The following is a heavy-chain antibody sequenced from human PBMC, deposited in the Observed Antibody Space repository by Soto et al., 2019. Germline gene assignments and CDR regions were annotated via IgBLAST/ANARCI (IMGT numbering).Heavy chain of an antibody. Sequence: EVQLVESGGGLVQPGGSLRLSCAASGFTFSSYSMNWVRQAPGKGLEWGSYISSSSSTIYYADSVKGRFTISRDNAKNSLYLQMNSLRAEDTAVYYCARPYYDILPGYSAFDIWGQGTMVTVSS. V-gene: IGHV3-48*01. J-gene: IGHJ3*02. CDR3: ARPYYDILPGYSAFDI. CDR1: GFTFSSYS. CDR2: ISSSSSTI. D-gene: IGHD3-9*01.